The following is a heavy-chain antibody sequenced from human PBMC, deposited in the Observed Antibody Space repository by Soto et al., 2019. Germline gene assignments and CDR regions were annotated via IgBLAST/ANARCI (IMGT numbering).Heavy chain of an antibody. J-gene: IGHJ4*02. CDR1: GDTFNFYT. CDR3: ATSYGSGSRPFDY. V-gene: IGHV1-69*02. CDR2: IIPMLGMS. Sequence: QVQLVQSGAEVKKPGSSVKVSCKASGDTFNFYTISWVRQAPGQGLEWMGRIIPMLGMSNYAQKFQDRVTIIADNSTSIAYMQLSSLRSEDTAIYFCATSYGSGSRPFDYWGQGTLVTVSS. D-gene: IGHD3-10*01.